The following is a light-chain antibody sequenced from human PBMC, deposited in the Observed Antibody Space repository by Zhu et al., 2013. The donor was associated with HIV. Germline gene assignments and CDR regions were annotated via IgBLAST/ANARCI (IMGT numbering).Light chain of an antibody. Sequence: EIVLTQSPGTLSLSPGERATLSCRASQPVTSNYLAWYQLKPGQAPRLLIYGASSRGNGIPDRFSGSGSGTDFTLSISRLEPEDFAVYYCQQYGNSPLTFGGGTTVEIK. CDR3: QQYGNSPLT. CDR2: GAS. J-gene: IGKJ4*01. CDR1: QPVTSNY. V-gene: IGKV3-20*01.